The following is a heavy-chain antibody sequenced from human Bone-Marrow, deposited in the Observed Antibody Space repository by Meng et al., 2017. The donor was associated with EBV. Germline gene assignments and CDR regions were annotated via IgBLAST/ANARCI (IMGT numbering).Heavy chain of an antibody. Sequence: PRQESGPGLVKPSGTLSLTRTVSGGSISSSSYCWGWIRQPPGKGLEWIGSIYYSGSTYYNPSLKSRVTISVDTSKNQFSLKLSSVTAADTAVYYCARTPRSSSHLFDYWGQGTLVTVSS. CDR3: ARTPRSSSHLFDY. J-gene: IGHJ4*02. CDR2: IYYSGST. D-gene: IGHD6-13*01. V-gene: IGHV4-39*07. CDR1: GGSISSSSYC.